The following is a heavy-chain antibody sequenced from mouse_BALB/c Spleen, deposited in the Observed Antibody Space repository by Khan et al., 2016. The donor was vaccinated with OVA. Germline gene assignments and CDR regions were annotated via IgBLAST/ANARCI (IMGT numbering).Heavy chain of an antibody. CDR2: IWGDGNT. D-gene: IGHD2-13*01. Sequence: QVQLKESGPGLVAPSQSLSITCTVSGFSLTSYGVTWVRQPPGKGLEWLGVIWGDGNTNYHSTLISRLIISKDISKSQVFLKLNSLQTDETATYDCAKLTPDYYSMDYWRQGTSVTVAS. CDR3: AKLTPDYYSMDY. J-gene: IGHJ4*01. CDR1: GFSLTSYG. V-gene: IGHV2-3*01.